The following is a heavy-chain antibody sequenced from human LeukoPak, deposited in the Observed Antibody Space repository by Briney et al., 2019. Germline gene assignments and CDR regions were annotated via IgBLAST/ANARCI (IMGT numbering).Heavy chain of an antibody. CDR2: ISAYNGNT. V-gene: IGHV1-18*01. CDR1: GYTFTSYG. Sequence: ASVKVSCKASGYTFTSYGISWVRQAPGQGLEWMGWISAYNGNTNYAQKLQGRVTVTTDTSTSTAYMELRSLRSDDTAVYYCARVIYGSGSLLAPYYYYGMDVWGQGTTVTVSS. D-gene: IGHD3-10*01. J-gene: IGHJ6*02. CDR3: ARVIYGSGSLLAPYYYYGMDV.